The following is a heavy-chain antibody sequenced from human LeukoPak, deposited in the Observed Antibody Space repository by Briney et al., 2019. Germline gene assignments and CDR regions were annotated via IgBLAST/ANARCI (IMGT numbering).Heavy chain of an antibody. CDR1: GGSFSGYY. CDR2: INHSGST. Sequence: KPSETLSLTCAVYGGSFSGYYWSWIRPPPGKGLEWIGEINHSGSTNYNPSLKSRVTISVDTSKNQFSLKLSSVIAADTAVYYCARLTRQRSLTYFDYWGQGTLVTVSS. CDR3: ARLTRQRSLTYFDY. V-gene: IGHV4-34*01. J-gene: IGHJ4*02.